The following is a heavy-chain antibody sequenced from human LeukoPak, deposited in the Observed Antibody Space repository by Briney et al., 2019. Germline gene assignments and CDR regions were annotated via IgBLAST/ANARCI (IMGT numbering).Heavy chain of an antibody. D-gene: IGHD3-3*01. CDR1: GGSISSYY. CDR3: ARASWSGYFDY. Sequence: SEALSLTCTVSGGSISSYYWSWIRRPPGKGLEWIGYIYYSGTTNYNPSLKSRVTISVDTSKNQFSLKLNSVTAADTAVYYCARASWSGYFDYWGQGTLVTVSS. V-gene: IGHV4-59*01. CDR2: IYYSGTT. J-gene: IGHJ4*02.